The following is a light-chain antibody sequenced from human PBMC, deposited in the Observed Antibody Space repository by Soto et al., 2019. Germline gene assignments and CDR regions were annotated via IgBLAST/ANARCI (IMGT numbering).Light chain of an antibody. Sequence: VFTQSPGTLSLSPGERASLSCRASQTVIKNYLAWYQRKPGKAPRLLIYGASNRATGIPDRFSGDGSGTDFTLTINRLEAEDSALYYCQKYDTSPYTFGEGTKVDTK. CDR1: QTVIKNY. V-gene: IGKV3-20*01. J-gene: IGKJ2*01. CDR3: QKYDTSPYT. CDR2: GAS.